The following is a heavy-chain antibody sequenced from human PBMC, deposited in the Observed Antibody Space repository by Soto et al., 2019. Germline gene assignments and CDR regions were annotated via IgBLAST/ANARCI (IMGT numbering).Heavy chain of an antibody. V-gene: IGHV4-39*01. CDR2: IYYGGST. J-gene: IGHJ5*02. D-gene: IGHD3-3*01. CDR3: ASQRTYYDFWSGYYMGWFDP. CDR1: GGSISSSSYY. Sequence: QLQLQESGPGLVKPSETLSLTCTVSGGSISSSSYYWGWIRQPPGKGLEWIGSIYYGGSTYYNPSRKIRVTISVDTSKNQFSLKLGSVTAADTAVYYCASQRTYYDFWSGYYMGWFDPWGQGTLVTVSS.